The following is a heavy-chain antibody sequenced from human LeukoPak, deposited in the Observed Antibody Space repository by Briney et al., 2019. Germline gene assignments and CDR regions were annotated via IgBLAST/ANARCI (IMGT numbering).Heavy chain of an antibody. CDR3: ARHEAAAGSFDY. CDR1: GGSFSGYY. D-gene: IGHD6-13*01. V-gene: IGHV4-34*01. J-gene: IGHJ4*02. CDR2: INHSGST. Sequence: SETLSLTCAVYGGSFSGYYWSWIRQPPGKGLEWIGEINHSGSTNYNPSLKSRVTISVDTSKNQFSLKPSSVTAADTAVYYCARHEAAAGSFDYWGQGTLVTVSS.